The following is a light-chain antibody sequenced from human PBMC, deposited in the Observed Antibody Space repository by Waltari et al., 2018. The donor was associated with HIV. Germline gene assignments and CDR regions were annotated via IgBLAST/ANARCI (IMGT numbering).Light chain of an antibody. J-gene: IGKJ1*01. CDR2: SAS. Sequence: IVLTQSPGTLSLSPGEKATLSCRASQSVSSTSLAWYQQKPGQSPRLLIYSASTRANGIPDRFSGSGSGTDFSLTISRLEPEDCAVYYCQRYGRSRTFGQGTKVEIK. CDR3: QRYGRSRT. V-gene: IGKV3-20*01. CDR1: QSVSSTS.